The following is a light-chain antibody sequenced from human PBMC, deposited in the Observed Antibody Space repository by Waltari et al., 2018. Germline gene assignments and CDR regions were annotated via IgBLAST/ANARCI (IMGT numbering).Light chain of an antibody. J-gene: IGLJ1*01. CDR1: SSDVGGYDY. V-gene: IGLV2-8*01. CDR3: SSYTSSNNCV. Sequence: QSALTQPPSASGSPGQSVTISCTGTSSDVGGYDYVSWYQQHPGKAPKLIIYEVNKRPSWVPGRFPGSKSGNTASLTVSGLQAEDEADYYCSSYTSSNNCVFGTGTKVTVL. CDR2: EVN.